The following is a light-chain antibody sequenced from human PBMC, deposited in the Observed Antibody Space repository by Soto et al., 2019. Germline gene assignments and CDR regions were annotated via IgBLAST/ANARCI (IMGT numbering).Light chain of an antibody. CDR2: KAS. CDR1: QSINIW. Sequence: DIQMTQSPSTLSASVGDRVTITCRASQSINIWLAWYQHKPGKAPKLLIYKASTLESGVPSRFSGSGSGTEFTLTISSLQPDDFATYHCQQYNHFYSFGQGTKLEIK. V-gene: IGKV1-5*03. CDR3: QQYNHFYS. J-gene: IGKJ2*01.